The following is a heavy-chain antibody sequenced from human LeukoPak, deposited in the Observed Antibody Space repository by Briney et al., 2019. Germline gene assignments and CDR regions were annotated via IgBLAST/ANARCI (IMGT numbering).Heavy chain of an antibody. D-gene: IGHD3-3*01. J-gene: IGHJ4*02. Sequence: GRSLRLSCAASGFTFSSYAMHSVRQAPGKGLEWVAVISYDGSNKYYADSVKGRFTISRDNSKNTLYLQMNSLRAEDTAVYYCAREGGYDSGRYYFDYWGQGTLVTVSS. CDR1: GFTFSSYA. CDR2: ISYDGSNK. CDR3: AREGGYDSGRYYFDY. V-gene: IGHV3-30-3*01.